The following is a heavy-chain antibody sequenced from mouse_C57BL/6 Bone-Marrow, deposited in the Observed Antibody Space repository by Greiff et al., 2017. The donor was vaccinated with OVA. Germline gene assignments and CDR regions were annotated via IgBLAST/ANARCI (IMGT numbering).Heavy chain of an antibody. CDR1: GYTFTSYG. D-gene: IGHD1-1*02. J-gene: IGHJ2*01. Sequence: VQLQQSGAELARPGASVKLSCKASGYTFTSYGISWVKQRTGQGLEWIGEIYPRSGNTYYNEKFKGKTTLTADKSTSTAYMELRSLTSEDSAVYFCAKFGGLYDFDYCGQGTTLTVSS. CDR2: IYPRSGNT. V-gene: IGHV1-81*01. CDR3: AKFGGLYDFDY.